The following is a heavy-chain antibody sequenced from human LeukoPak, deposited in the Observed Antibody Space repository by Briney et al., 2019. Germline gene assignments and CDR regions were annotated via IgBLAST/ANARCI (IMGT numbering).Heavy chain of an antibody. D-gene: IGHD6-13*01. J-gene: IGHJ5*02. V-gene: IGHV1-3*01. Sequence: ASVKVSCKASGYTFTSYAMHWVRQAPGQRLEWMGWINAGNGNTKYSQKFQGRVTITRDTSASTAYMELSSLRSEDTAVYYCAREYSSSWYVRVSTYPFDPWGQGTLVTVSS. CDR3: AREYSSSWYVRVSTYPFDP. CDR2: INAGNGNT. CDR1: GYTFTSYA.